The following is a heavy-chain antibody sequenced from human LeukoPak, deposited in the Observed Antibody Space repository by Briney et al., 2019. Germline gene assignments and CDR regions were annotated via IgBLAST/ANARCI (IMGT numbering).Heavy chain of an antibody. CDR2: ISSSSSYI. CDR1: GFTFSSYS. V-gene: IGHV3-21*01. J-gene: IGHJ6*02. CDR3: ARVGDSSGYYYYGMDV. Sequence: GGSLRLSCAASGFTFSSYSMNWVRQAPGKGLEWVSSISSSSSYIYYADSVKGRFTISRDNAKNSLYLQMNSLRAEDTAVYYCARVGDSSGYYYYGMDVWGQGTTVTVPS. D-gene: IGHD3-22*01.